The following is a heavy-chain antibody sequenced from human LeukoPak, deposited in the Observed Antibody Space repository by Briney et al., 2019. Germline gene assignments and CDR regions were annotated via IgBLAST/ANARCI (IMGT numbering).Heavy chain of an antibody. CDR3: ARDSAGNDY. CDR1: GFTFSTYW. CDR2: IKQDGSEK. D-gene: IGHD6-13*01. J-gene: IGHJ4*02. V-gene: IGHV3-7*01. Sequence: GGSLRLFCAASGFTFSTYWMSWVRQAPGKGLEWVANIKQDGSEKYYVDSVKGRFTISRDNAKNSLYLQMNSLRAEDTAMYYCARDSAGNDYWGQGTLVTVSS.